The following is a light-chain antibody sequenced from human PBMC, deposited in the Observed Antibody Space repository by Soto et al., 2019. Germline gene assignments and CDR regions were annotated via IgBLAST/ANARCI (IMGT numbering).Light chain of an antibody. V-gene: IGKV1-5*03. J-gene: IGKJ1*01. CDR1: QTISSW. CDR2: KAS. CDR3: QHYPSYSEA. Sequence: DIQMTQPPSTVSGSVGDRGAVTGRASQTISSWLAWYQQKPGKAPKLLIYKASTLKSGVPSRFSGSGPRTEFTLTITSLQPDDFATYYRQHYPSYSEALGQGTKLDIK.